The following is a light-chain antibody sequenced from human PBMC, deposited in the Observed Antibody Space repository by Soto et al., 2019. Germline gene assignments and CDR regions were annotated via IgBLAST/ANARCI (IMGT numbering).Light chain of an antibody. CDR2: AAS. Sequence: DIQMTQSPSSLSASVGDRVTITCRASQGISNYLAWYQQKPGKVPKLLIYAASTLQSWVPSRFSGIGSGTDFTLTISSLQTEDVATHYCQQYYLSPWTFCQGTQVEI. CDR3: QQYYLSPWT. J-gene: IGKJ1*01. V-gene: IGKV1-27*01. CDR1: QGISNY.